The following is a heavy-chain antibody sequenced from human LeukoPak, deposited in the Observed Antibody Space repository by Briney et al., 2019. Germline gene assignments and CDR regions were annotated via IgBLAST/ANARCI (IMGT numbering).Heavy chain of an antibody. CDR1: GFPFSSYA. J-gene: IGHJ3*02. CDR2: IYSGGDT. V-gene: IGHV3-53*01. D-gene: IGHD3-22*01. Sequence: GGSLRLSCEASGFPFSSYAMTWVRQAPGKGLEWVSIIYSGGDTYYADSVKGRFTISRDKSKNTLYLQMNSLRVEDTAFYYCASPSSGQSFDIWGQGTMVIVSS. CDR3: ASPSSGQSFDI.